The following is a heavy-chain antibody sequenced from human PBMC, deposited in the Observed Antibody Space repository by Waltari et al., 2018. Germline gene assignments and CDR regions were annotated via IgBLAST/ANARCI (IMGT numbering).Heavy chain of an antibody. CDR1: GFTFSSYA. Sequence: EVQLLECGGGLVQPGGSLRLSCAASGFTFSSYAMSWVRQAPGKGLEWVAAISGSGGSTYYADSVKGRFTISRDNDKNSLYLQMNSLRGEDTAVYYCARFKCCGDCYSKDWGQGTLVTVSS. CDR2: ISGSGGST. CDR3: ARFKCCGDCYSKD. J-gene: IGHJ4*02. V-gene: IGHV3-23*01. D-gene: IGHD2-21*02.